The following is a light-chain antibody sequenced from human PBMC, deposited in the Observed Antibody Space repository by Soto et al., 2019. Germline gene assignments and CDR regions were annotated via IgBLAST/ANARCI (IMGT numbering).Light chain of an antibody. CDR1: SSDIGSYNL. CDR2: EGS. CDR3: CSYAGSSSWV. J-gene: IGLJ3*02. Sequence: QSVLTQPASVSGSPGQSITISCTGTSSDIGSYNLVSWYQQHPGKAPKFMIYEGSKRPSGVSNRFCGSKSGNTASLTISGLQAEDEADYYCCSYAGSSSWVFGGGTKLTVL. V-gene: IGLV2-23*01.